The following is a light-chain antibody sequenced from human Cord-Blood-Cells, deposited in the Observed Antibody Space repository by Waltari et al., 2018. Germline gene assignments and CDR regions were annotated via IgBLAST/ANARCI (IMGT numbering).Light chain of an antibody. J-gene: IGKJ2*01. V-gene: IGKV3-20*01. CDR2: GAS. CDR3: QQYGSSPYT. CDR1: QSVSSSY. Sequence: EIVLQQSPGTLSLSPGARATLSCRASQSVSSSYLAWYPQKPGQAPRLLIYGASSRATGIPDRFSGSGSGTDFTLTISRLEPEDFAVYYCQQYGSSPYTFGQGTKLEIK.